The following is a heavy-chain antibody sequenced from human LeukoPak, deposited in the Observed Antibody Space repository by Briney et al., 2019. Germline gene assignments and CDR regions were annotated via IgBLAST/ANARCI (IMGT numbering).Heavy chain of an antibody. CDR1: GFPFHNYW. V-gene: IGHV3-7*01. CDR2: IDQDEKEK. CDR3: ARGDTMVRGVIKAYYYYYMDV. D-gene: IGHD3-10*01. J-gene: IGHJ6*03. Sequence: GGSLRLSCVASGFPFHNYWMTWVRQAPGKGLEWAANIDQDEKEKYYVDSVKGRFTISRDNAEKSLYLEMNSLRAEDTAVYYCARGDTMVRGVIKAYYYYYMDVWGKGTTVTVSS.